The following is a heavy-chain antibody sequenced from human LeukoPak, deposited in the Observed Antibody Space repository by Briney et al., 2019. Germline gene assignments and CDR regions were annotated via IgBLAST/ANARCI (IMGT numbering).Heavy chain of an antibody. CDR3: ARARGSGHTVDY. CDR2: ISAYNGNT. D-gene: IGHD6-19*01. J-gene: IGHJ4*02. Sequence: GASVKVSCKTSGGTFSSYAISWVRQAPGQGLEWMGWISAYNGNTNYAQKLQGRVTMTTDTSTSTAYMELRSLRSDDTAVYYCARARGSGHTVDYWGQGTLVTVSS. V-gene: IGHV1-18*01. CDR1: GGTFSSYA.